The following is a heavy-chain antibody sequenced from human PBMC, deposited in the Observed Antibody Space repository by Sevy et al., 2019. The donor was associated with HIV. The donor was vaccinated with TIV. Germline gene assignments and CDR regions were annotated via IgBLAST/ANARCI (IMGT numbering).Heavy chain of an antibody. J-gene: IGHJ6*02. CDR3: AKDAYDYDGSGYSMSQWYYGMDV. Sequence: GGSLRLSCAASGFTFSTYAMSWVRQAPGKGLEWVSVISGSGGDTYYAESVKGRFTISRDNSKNTLYLQMNSLRAEDTAVYYCAKDAYDYDGSGYSMSQWYYGMDVWGQGTTVTVSS. CDR1: GFTFSTYA. V-gene: IGHV3-23*01. D-gene: IGHD3-22*01. CDR2: ISGSGGDT.